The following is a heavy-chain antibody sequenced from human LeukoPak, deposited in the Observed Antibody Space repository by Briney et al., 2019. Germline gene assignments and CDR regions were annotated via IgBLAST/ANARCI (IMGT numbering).Heavy chain of an antibody. CDR2: IYYSGST. J-gene: IGHJ4*02. CDR1: GGSISSGGYY. Sequence: PSETLSLTCTVSGGSISSGGYYWGWIRQHPGKGLEWIGYIYYSGSTYYNPSLKSRVTISVDTSKNQFSLKLSSVTAADTAVYYCARLPQIYDSSGSPVDYWGQGTLVTVSS. D-gene: IGHD3-22*01. CDR3: ARLPQIYDSSGSPVDY. V-gene: IGHV4-31*03.